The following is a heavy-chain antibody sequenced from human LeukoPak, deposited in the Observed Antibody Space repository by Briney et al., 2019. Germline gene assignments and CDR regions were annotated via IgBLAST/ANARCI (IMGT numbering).Heavy chain of an antibody. CDR1: GYTFTSYY. CDR3: ARGYCSSTSCYR. Sequence: VGSVKVSCKASGYTFTSYYMHWVRQAPGQGLEWMGIINPSGGSTNYAQKVQGRVTMSRDISTSTVYMELSRLRADDTAVYYCARGYCSSTSCYRWGQGTLVTVSS. D-gene: IGHD2-2*01. J-gene: IGHJ4*02. CDR2: INPSGGST. V-gene: IGHV1-46*04.